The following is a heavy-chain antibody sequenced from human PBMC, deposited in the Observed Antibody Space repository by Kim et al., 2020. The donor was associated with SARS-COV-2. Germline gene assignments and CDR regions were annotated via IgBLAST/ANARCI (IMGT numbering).Heavy chain of an antibody. CDR2: IHNGGSTT. CDR3: AKLRGAVRGAFDI. V-gene: IGHV3-23*03. D-gene: IGHD3-16*01. J-gene: IGHJ3*02. Sequence: GGSLRLSCAASGFTFSTYAMSWVRQAPGKGLEWVSLIHNGGSTTYYVDSVKGRFTISRDNSKDTLYLQMNSLRAEDTAVYYCAKLRGAVRGAFDIWGQGTMVTVSS. CDR1: GFTFSTYA.